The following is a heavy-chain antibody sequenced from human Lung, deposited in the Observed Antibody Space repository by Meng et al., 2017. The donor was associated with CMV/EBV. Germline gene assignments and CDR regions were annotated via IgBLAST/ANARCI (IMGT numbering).Heavy chain of an antibody. CDR3: TTVLGTSYPYGMDV. Sequence: GESXKISCAASGFTFSNAWMSWVRQAPGKGLEWVGRIKSKTDGGTTDYAAPVKGRFTISRDDSKNTLYLQMNSLKTEDTAVYYCTTVLGTSYPYGMDVWGQGTTVTVSS. V-gene: IGHV3-15*01. D-gene: IGHD1-26*01. CDR2: IKSKTDGGTT. J-gene: IGHJ6*02. CDR1: GFTFSNAW.